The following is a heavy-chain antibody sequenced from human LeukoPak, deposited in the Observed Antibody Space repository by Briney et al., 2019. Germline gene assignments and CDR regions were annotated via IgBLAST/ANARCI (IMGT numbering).Heavy chain of an antibody. CDR1: GGSISSSSYY. V-gene: IGHV4-39*01. CDR3: ARPLITFGGVIVPSTFDI. CDR2: IYYSGST. D-gene: IGHD3-16*02. J-gene: IGHJ3*02. Sequence: SETLSLTCTVSGGSISSSSYYWGWIRQPPGKGLEWIGSIYYSGSTYYNPPLKSRVTISVDTSKNQFSLKLSSVTAADTAVYYCARPLITFGGVIVPSTFDIWGQGTMVTVSS.